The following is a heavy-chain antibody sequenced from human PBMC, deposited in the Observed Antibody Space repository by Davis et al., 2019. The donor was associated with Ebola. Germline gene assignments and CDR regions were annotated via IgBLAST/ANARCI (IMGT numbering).Heavy chain of an antibody. Sequence: PGGSLRLSCAASGFTFINYWMHWVRQAPGKGLEWVAVISYDGSKKYYADSVKGRFTISRDNSTNTLYLQMNSLRAEDRAVYYCARGWDIVLLPATMAAAFDIWGQGTMVTVSS. CDR2: ISYDGSKK. J-gene: IGHJ3*02. CDR3: ARGWDIVLLPATMAAAFDI. CDR1: GFTFINYW. D-gene: IGHD2-2*01. V-gene: IGHV3-30*03.